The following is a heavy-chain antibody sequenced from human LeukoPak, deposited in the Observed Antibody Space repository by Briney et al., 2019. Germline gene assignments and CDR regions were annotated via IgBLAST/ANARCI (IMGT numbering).Heavy chain of an antibody. CDR3: AIYYDNSGYYFSWFDP. CDR1: GGTFSSYA. J-gene: IGHJ5*02. V-gene: IGHV1-69*05. Sequence: ASVKVSCKASGGTFSSYAISWVRQAPGQGLEWMEGIIPIFGTANYAQKFQGRVTITTDESTSTAYMELSSLRSEDTAVYYCAIYYDNSGYYFSWFDPWGQGTLVTVSS. D-gene: IGHD3-22*01. CDR2: IIPIFGTA.